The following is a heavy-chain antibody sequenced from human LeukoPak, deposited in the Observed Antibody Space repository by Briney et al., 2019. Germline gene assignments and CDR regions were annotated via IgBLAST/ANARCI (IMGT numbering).Heavy chain of an antibody. CDR1: GGSISSYY. Sequence: SETLSLTCSVAGGSISSYYWSWIRQPPGKGLEWIGYIYYRGSTKYNPSLKSRVTISVDTSNNQFSLKLGSVAAADTAVYYCAAAAYGSGSYTVDYWGQGTLVTVSS. V-gene: IGHV4-59*01. J-gene: IGHJ4*02. CDR3: AAAAYGSGSYTVDY. D-gene: IGHD3-10*01. CDR2: IYYRGST.